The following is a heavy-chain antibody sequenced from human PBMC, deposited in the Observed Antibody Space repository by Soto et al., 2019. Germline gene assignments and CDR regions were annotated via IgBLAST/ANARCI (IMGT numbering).Heavy chain of an antibody. D-gene: IGHD4-17*01. V-gene: IGHV1-69*13. J-gene: IGHJ3*02. CDR3: AREVSDYGDYGRAFDI. CDR1: GGTFSSYA. Sequence: ASVKVSCKASGGTFSSYAISWVRQAPGQGLEWMGGIIPIFGTANYAQKFQGRVTITADESTSTAYMELSSLRSEDTAVYYCAREVSDYGDYGRAFDIWGQGTMVTVPS. CDR2: IIPIFGTA.